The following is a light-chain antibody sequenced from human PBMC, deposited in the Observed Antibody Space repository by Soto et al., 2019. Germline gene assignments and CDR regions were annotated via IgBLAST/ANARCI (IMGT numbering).Light chain of an antibody. CDR3: GTWDSSLSAYV. J-gene: IGLJ1*01. V-gene: IGLV1-51*01. CDR1: SSNIGNNY. CDR2: DNN. Sequence: VLAQPPSVSAAPGQKVTISCSGSSSNIGNNYVSWYQQLPGTAPKLLIYDNNKRPSGIPDRFSGSKSGTSATLGITGLQTGDEADYYCGTWDSSLSAYVFGTGTKVTVL.